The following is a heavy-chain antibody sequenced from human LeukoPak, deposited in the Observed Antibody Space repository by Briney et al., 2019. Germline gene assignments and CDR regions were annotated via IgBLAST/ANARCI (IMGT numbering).Heavy chain of an antibody. J-gene: IGHJ4*02. CDR1: GYTFTDYY. V-gene: IGHV1-2*02. CDR3: ARGSMSDYYRYYLDY. CDR2: INPNSGGT. Sequence: ASVKVSCKASGYTFTDYYIHWVRQAPGQGLEWMGWINPNSGGTKYAQEFRGRVTMTKGTSISTAYMELSSLTSDDTAVYYCARGSMSDYYRYYLDYWGQGTLVTVSS. D-gene: IGHD3-3*01.